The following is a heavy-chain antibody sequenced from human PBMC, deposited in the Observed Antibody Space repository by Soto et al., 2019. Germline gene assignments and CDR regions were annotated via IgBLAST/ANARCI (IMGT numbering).Heavy chain of an antibody. J-gene: IGHJ3*02. CDR2: IYYSGST. CDR1: GGSISSYY. V-gene: IGHV4-59*01. CDR3: ARAWGYAVDI. Sequence: QVQLQESGPGLVRPSETLSLTCTVSGGSISSYYWSWIRQPPGKGLEWIGYIYYSGSTNYNPSLKSRVTISVDTSKNQFSLKLSSVTAADTAVYYCARAWGYAVDIWGQGTMVTVSS. D-gene: IGHD7-27*01.